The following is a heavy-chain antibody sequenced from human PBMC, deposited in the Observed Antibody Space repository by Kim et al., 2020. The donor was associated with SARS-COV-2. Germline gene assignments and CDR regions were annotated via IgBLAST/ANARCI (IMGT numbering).Heavy chain of an antibody. D-gene: IGHD3-22*01. V-gene: IGHV3-21*01. Sequence: GGSLRLSCAASGFTFSSYSMNWVRQAPGKGLEWVSSISSSSSYIYYADSVKGRFTISRDNAKNSLYLQMNSLRAEDTAVYYCARDWGGEGYDSSGYGDALDYWGQGTLVTVSS. CDR3: ARDWGGEGYDSSGYGDALDY. CDR1: GFTFSSYS. J-gene: IGHJ4*02. CDR2: ISSSSSYI.